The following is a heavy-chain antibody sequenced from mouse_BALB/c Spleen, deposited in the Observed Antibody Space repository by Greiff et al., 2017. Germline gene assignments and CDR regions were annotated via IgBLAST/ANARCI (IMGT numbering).Heavy chain of an antibody. D-gene: IGHD3-1*01. CDR2: ISDGGSYT. V-gene: IGHV5-4*02. CDR3: ARDRANSGFAY. J-gene: IGHJ3*01. CDR1: GFTFSDYY. Sequence: DVKLVESGGGLVKPGGSLKLSCAASGFTFSDYYMYWVRQTPEKRLEWVATISDGGSYTYYPDSVKGRFTISRDNAKNNLYLQMSSLKSEDTAMYYCARDRANSGFAYWGQGTLVTVSA.